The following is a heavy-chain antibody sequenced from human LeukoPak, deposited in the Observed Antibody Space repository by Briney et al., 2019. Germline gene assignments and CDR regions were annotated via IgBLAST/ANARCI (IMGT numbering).Heavy chain of an antibody. D-gene: IGHD1-7*01. V-gene: IGHV4-4*07. J-gene: IGHJ4*02. CDR1: GGSISSYY. CDR2: IYTSGST. Sequence: SETLSLTCTVSGGSISSYYWSWIRQPAGKGLEWIGRIYTSGSTNYNPSLKSRVTMSVDTSKNQFSLKLSSVTAADTAAYYCARGLTGTTREVLDYWGQGTLVTVSS. CDR3: ARGLTGTTREVLDY.